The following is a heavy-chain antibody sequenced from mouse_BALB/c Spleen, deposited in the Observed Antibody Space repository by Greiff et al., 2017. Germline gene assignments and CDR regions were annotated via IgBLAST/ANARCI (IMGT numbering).Heavy chain of an antibody. V-gene: IGHV1-14*01. Sequence: LQESGPELVKPGASVKMSCKASGYTFTSYVMHWVKQKPGQGLEWIGYINPYNDGTKYNEKFKGKATLTSDKSSSTAYMELSSLTSEDSAVYYCARYDSASGFAYWGQGTLVTVSA. CDR1: GYTFTSYV. CDR2: INPYNDGT. D-gene: IGHD2-4*01. CDR3: ARYDSASGFAY. J-gene: IGHJ3*01.